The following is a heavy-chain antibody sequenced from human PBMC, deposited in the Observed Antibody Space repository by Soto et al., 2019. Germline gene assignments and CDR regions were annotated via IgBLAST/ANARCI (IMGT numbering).Heavy chain of an antibody. J-gene: IGHJ6*03. V-gene: IGHV3-48*01. CDR3: ARDIIRNYDFWSGYLLADYYYYMDV. CDR2: ISSSSSTI. D-gene: IGHD3-3*01. CDR1: GFTFSSYS. Sequence: GGSLRLSCAASGFTFSSYSMNWVRQAPGKGLEWVSYISSSSSTIYYADSVKGRFTISRDNAKNSLYLQMNSLRAEDTAVYYCARDIIRNYDFWSGYLLADYYYYMDVWGKGTTVTVSS.